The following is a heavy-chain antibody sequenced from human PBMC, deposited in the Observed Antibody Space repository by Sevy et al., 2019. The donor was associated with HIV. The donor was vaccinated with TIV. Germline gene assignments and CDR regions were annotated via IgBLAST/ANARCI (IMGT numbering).Heavy chain of an antibody. D-gene: IGHD6-19*01. CDR2: IYSSGTT. Sequence: SETLSLTCTVSGGSISNGSFYWSWIRQPAGKRLEYIGRIYSSGTTNYNPSLMSRVTISVDTSTNQFSLTLNSMTAADTAFYYCARDRAGYGSSGFFDYWGQGIPVTVSS. CDR1: GGSISNGSFY. CDR3: ARDRAGYGSSGFFDY. V-gene: IGHV4-61*02. J-gene: IGHJ4*02.